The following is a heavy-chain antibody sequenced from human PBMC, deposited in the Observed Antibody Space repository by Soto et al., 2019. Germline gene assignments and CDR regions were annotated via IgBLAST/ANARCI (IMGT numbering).Heavy chain of an antibody. CDR3: AKDLAIWEAIGESNYGMDV. CDR1: GFTFSSYG. J-gene: IGHJ6*02. CDR2: ISYDGSNK. V-gene: IGHV3-30*18. Sequence: GGSLRLSCAASGFTFSSYGMHWVRQAPGKGLEWVAVISYDGSNKYYADSVKGRFTISRDNSKNTLYLQMNSLRAEDTAVYYCAKDLAIWEAIGESNYGMDVWGQGTTVTVSS. D-gene: IGHD3-10*01.